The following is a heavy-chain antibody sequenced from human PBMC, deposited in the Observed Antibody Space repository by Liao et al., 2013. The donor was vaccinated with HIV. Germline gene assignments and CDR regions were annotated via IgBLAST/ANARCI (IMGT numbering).Heavy chain of an antibody. J-gene: IGHJ4*03. CDR2: INHSGST. CDR3: ARVAGSFDF. V-gene: IGHV4-34*01. CDR1: GGSFSGYY. Sequence: QVQLQQWGAGLLKPSETLSLTCAVYGGSFSGYYWSWIRQPPGKGLEWIGEINHSGSTNYNPSLKSRVTISVDTSKNQFSLKLTSVTAADTAIYYCARVAGSFDFWGREPSHRLL.